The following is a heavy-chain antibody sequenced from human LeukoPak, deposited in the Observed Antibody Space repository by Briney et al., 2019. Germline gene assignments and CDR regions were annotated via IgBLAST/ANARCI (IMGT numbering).Heavy chain of an antibody. CDR3: ARVWPKAAAIWFDP. CDR1: GYTFTSYA. V-gene: IGHV1-3*01. D-gene: IGHD6-25*01. Sequence: ASVKVSCKASGYTFTSYAMHWVRQAPGQRLEWMGWINAGKGNTKYSQKFQGRVTITRDTSASTAYMELSSLRSEDTAVYYCARVWPKAAAIWFDPWGQGTLVTVSS. CDR2: INAGKGNT. J-gene: IGHJ5*02.